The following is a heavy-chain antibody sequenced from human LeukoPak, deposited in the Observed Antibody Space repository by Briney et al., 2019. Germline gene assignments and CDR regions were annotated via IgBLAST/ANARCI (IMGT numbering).Heavy chain of an antibody. CDR2: IRYDGSNK. CDR1: GFTFSSYG. CDR3: AKDRGFWSGEDYFDY. Sequence: GGSLRLSCAASGFTFSSYGMHWVRQAPGKGLEWVAFIRYDGSNKYYADSVKGRFTISRDNSKNTLYLQMNGLRAEDTAVYYCAKDRGFWSGEDYFDYWGQGTLVTVS. V-gene: IGHV3-30*02. J-gene: IGHJ4*02. D-gene: IGHD3-3*01.